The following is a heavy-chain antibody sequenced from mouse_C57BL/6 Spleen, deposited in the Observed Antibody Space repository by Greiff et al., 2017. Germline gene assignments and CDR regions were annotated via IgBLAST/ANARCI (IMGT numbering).Heavy chain of an antibody. CDR1: GFTFSAYA. CDR2: ISNLAYSI. J-gene: IGHJ3*01. D-gene: IGHD2-3*01. V-gene: IGHV5-15*01. Sequence: EVKLVESGGGLVQPGGSLKLSCAASGFTFSAYAMAWVRQAPRKGSEWVAFISNLAYSISYADTVTGRFTISRENAKKTLYLEMSRTRSEDTAMYYCARLDGYPAYWGKGTLVTVSA. CDR3: ARLDGYPAY.